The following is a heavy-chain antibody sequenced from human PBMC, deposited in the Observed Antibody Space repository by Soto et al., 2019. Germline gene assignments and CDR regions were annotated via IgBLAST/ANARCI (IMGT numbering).Heavy chain of an antibody. D-gene: IGHD2-21*02. V-gene: IGHV3-30*14. CDR1: GVTFRGYA. CDR2: ISDDGSKT. J-gene: IGHJ4*02. CDR3: ARAYQVTYYFDY. Sequence: VGSLRLSCAGSGVTFRGYAVHWVRQAPGKGLEWVTVISDDGSKTYYVDSVKGRFTVSRDDSTNTVFLQMSSLRTEDTAVYHCARAYQVTYYFDYWGPGTLVTVSS.